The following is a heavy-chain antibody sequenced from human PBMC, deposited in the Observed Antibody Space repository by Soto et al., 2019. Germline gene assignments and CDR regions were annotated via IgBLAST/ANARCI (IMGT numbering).Heavy chain of an antibody. CDR3: AKGLYGSGSYYNVGYYGMDV. CDR2: ISWDGGST. D-gene: IGHD3-10*01. CDR1: GFTFDDYT. J-gene: IGHJ6*02. V-gene: IGHV3-43*01. Sequence: GVLRLSCAASGFTFDDYTMHWVRQAPGKGLEWVSLISWDGGSTYYADSVKGRFTISRDNSKNSLYLQMNSLRTEDTALYYCAKGLYGSGSYYNVGYYGMDVWGQGTTVTVSS.